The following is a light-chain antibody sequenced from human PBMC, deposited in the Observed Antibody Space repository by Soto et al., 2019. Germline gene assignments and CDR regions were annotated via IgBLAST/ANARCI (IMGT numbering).Light chain of an antibody. CDR2: GNS. CDR1: SSNIGAGYD. V-gene: IGLV1-40*01. Sequence: QSVLTQPPSVSGAPGQRVTISCTGSSSNIGAGYDVHWYQQLPGTAPKLLIYGNSNRPSRVPDRFSGSKSGTSASLAITGLQAEDEADYYCQSYDSSLSGYVFGGGTKRTVL. J-gene: IGLJ2*01. CDR3: QSYDSSLSGYV.